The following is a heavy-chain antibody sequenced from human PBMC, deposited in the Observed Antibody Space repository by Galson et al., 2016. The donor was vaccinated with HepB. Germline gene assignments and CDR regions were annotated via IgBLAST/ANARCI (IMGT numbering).Heavy chain of an antibody. CDR3: AKSSCGGECYYRMDV. V-gene: IGHV3-23*01. CDR2: ISGTGGRT. CDR1: GFTFSTYS. D-gene: IGHD2-21*01. J-gene: IGHJ6*02. Sequence: SLRLSCAASGFTFSTYSMTWVRQAPGKGLEWVSAISGTGGRTHYADSVKGRFSISRDGSKNPLYLQLNTLRVDDTAVYYCAKSSCGGECYYRMDVWGQGTTVTVSS.